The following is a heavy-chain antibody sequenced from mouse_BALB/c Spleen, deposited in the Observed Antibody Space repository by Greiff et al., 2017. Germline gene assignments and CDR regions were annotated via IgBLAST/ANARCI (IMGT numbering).Heavy chain of an antibody. CDR3: ARDGYDEGDFDY. V-gene: IGHV1-12*01. CDR1: GYTFTSYN. CDR2: IYPGNGDT. D-gene: IGHD2-2*01. J-gene: IGHJ2*01. Sequence: QVQLQQPGAELVKPGASVKMSCKASGYTFTSYNMHWVKQTPGQGLEWIGAIYPGNGDTSYNQKFKGKATLTADKSSSTAYMQLSSLTSEDSAVYYCARDGYDEGDFDYWGQGTTLTVSS.